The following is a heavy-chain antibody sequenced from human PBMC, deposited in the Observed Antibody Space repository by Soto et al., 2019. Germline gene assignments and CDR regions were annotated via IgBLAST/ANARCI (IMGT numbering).Heavy chain of an antibody. J-gene: IGHJ6*02. D-gene: IGHD2-21*02. CDR1: GGSISSGGYY. V-gene: IGHV4-31*03. CDR3: ARLTYCGGDCYSSYYYYGMDV. Sequence: SETLSLTCTVSGGSISSGGYYWSWIRQHPGKGLEWFGYIYYSGSTYYNPSLKSRVTISVDTSKNQFSLKLSSVTAADTAVYYCARLTYCGGDCYSSYYYYGMDVWGQGTTVTVSS. CDR2: IYYSGST.